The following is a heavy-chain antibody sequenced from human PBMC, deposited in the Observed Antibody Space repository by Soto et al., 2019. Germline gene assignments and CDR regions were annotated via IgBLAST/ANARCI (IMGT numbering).Heavy chain of an antibody. J-gene: IGHJ4*01. Sequence: QVQIQESGPGLVTPSDTLSLTCTVSDACITNLFWNWVRQPAGGPLEWIGRLYLGGAPTYNPSLRSRLFISADTSKNQVSLKLTSVTAADTAVYYCAADSGRGGRAFDHWGHGALATVSS. V-gene: IGHV4-4*07. CDR3: AADSGRGGRAFDH. CDR1: DACITNLF. D-gene: IGHD3-10*01. CDR2: LYLGGAP.